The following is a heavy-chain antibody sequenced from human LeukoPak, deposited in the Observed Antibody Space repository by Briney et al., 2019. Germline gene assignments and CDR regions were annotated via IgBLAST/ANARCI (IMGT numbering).Heavy chain of an antibody. V-gene: IGHV3-30*04. CDR2: ISYDGSNK. D-gene: IGHD6-13*01. Sequence: GGSLTLSCAASGFTFSSYAMHWVRQAPGKGLEWVAVISYDGSNKYYADSVKGRFTISRDNSKDTLYLQMNSLRAEDTAVYYCAALAAAAAFDIWGEGTMVTVSS. J-gene: IGHJ3*02. CDR1: GFTFSSYA. CDR3: AALAAAAAFDI.